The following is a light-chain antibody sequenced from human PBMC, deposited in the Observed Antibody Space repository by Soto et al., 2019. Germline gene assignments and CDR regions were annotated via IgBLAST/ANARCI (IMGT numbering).Light chain of an antibody. CDR1: QSVNHN. V-gene: IGKV3-15*01. Sequence: EIVMTQSPATLSVSPGERATLSCRASQSVNHNLAWYQQKPGQAPRLLFYGASFRATGVPARFSGSGSGTDFTLTISSLQSEDFAIYYCQQSNNWPYTFGQGTKLEIE. CDR2: GAS. J-gene: IGKJ2*01. CDR3: QQSNNWPYT.